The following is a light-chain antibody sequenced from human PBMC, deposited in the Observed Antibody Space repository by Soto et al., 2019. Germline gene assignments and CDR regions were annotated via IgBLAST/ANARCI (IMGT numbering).Light chain of an antibody. J-gene: IGLJ1*01. CDR3: SSYTTTTTSCV. V-gene: IGLV2-14*01. CDR2: DVT. CDR1: SNEFGGYNY. Sequence: QSVLTQPASVSGSTGQSITFSCTGTSNEFGGYNYVSWYQQYPGKAPKLIIYDVTNRPSGVSTRFSGSKSGNRASLTISGLQAEDEADYYCSSYTTTTTSCVFGTGTTVTVL.